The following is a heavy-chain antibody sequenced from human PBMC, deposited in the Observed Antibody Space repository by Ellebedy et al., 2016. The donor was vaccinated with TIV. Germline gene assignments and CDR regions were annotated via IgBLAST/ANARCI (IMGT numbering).Heavy chain of an antibody. J-gene: IGHJ4*02. Sequence: GESLKISCKASGYSFTTNWIGWVRQMPGKGLEWMGIIYPADSIIKYSPSFQGQVTISADRSISTAYLQWSSLKASDTAMYYCARPGYNVNFDYWGQGTLVTVSS. D-gene: IGHD5-12*01. V-gene: IGHV5-51*01. CDR3: ARPGYNVNFDY. CDR2: IYPADSII. CDR1: GYSFTTNW.